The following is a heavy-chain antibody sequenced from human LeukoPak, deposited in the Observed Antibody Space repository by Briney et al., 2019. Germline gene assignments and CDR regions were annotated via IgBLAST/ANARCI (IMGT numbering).Heavy chain of an antibody. V-gene: IGHV3-48*04. J-gene: IGHJ4*02. CDR2: ISSSSSTI. CDR1: GFTFSSYS. Sequence: PGGSLRLSCAASGFTFSSYSMNWVRQAPGKGLEWVSYISSSSSTIYYADSVKGRFTISRDNAKNSLYLQMNSLRAEDTALYYCAKDSGSYYEYYFDYWGQGTLVTVSS. D-gene: IGHD1-26*01. CDR3: AKDSGSYYEYYFDY.